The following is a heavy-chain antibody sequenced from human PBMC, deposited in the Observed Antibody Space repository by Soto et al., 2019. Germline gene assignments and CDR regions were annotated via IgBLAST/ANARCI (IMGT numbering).Heavy chain of an antibody. CDR1: GFSLSARGVG. D-gene: IGHD6-6*01. Sequence: QITLKESGPTLVKPTQTLTLTCTVSGFSLSARGVGVGWFRQPPGKPLEWLGLISWKDDKRYTPSLQSRLTITNDTSKPQVVLTMTDMYPMDTATDYYAHSPWGAAPDYWGQGTLVNVSS. J-gene: IGHJ4*02. CDR2: ISWKDDK. V-gene: IGHV2-5*01. CDR3: AHSPWGAAPDY.